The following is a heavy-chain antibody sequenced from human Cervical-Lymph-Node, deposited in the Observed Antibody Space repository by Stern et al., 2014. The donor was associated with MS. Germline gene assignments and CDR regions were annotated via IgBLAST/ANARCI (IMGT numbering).Heavy chain of an antibody. D-gene: IGHD4-17*01. CDR3: ARSPSGDYVGAGWHYYGMDV. Sequence: QVQLQESGPGLVKSSGTLSLTCAVSGVSINSTLWRSWVRQPPGKGLEWIGEIYHSGSTNFTTSLKSRVTLSVDKSKNQFYLKMTSVPAADTAVYSCARSPSGDYVGAGWHYYGMDVWGQGTTVTVSS. V-gene: IGHV4-4*02. CDR2: IYHSGST. J-gene: IGHJ6*02. CDR1: GVSINSTLW.